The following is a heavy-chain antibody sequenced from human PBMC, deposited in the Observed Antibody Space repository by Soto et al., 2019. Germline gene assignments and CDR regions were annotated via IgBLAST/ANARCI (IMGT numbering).Heavy chain of an antibody. CDR2: IYYSGST. CDR1: GGSISSYY. J-gene: IGHJ4*02. D-gene: IGHD6-13*01. Sequence: SETLSLTCTVSGGSISSYYWSWIRQPPGKGLEWIGYIYYSGSTNYNPSLKSRVTISVDTSKNQFSLKLSSVTPADTAVYYCARDSRIVAAVCFDYWGQGTLVTVSS. CDR3: ARDSRIVAAVCFDY. V-gene: IGHV4-59*12.